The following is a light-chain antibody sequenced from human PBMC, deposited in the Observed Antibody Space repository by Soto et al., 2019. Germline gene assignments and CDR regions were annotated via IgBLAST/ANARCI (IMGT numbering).Light chain of an antibody. J-gene: IGLJ1*01. CDR3: FSFTTDWTHV. CDR1: GNDIGGYNY. Sequence: QSALTQPRSVSGSPGQSVTISCTGTGNDIGGYNYVTWYQQRPGRPPKLMIYDVSKRPSGVPDRFSGSKSGNAASLTISGLQADDEADYYCFSFTTDWTHVFGTGTKLTVL. V-gene: IGLV2-11*01. CDR2: DVS.